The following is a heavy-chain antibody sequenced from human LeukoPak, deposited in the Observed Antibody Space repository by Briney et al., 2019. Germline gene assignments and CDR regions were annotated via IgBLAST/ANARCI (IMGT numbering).Heavy chain of an antibody. CDR2: IIPIFGTA. CDR3: ARGQELLWFGDRYRGYYFDY. V-gene: IGHV1-69*05. D-gene: IGHD3-10*01. CDR1: GGTFSSYA. J-gene: IGHJ4*02. Sequence: GASVKVSCKASGGTFSSYAISWVRQAPGQGLEWMGGIIPIFGTASYAQKFQGRVTMTRDTSTSTVYMELSSLRSEDTAVYYCARGQELLWFGDRYRGYYFDYWGQGTLVTVSS.